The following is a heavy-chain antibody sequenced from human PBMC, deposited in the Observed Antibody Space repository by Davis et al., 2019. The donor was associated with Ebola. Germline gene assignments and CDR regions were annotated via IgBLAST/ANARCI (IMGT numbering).Heavy chain of an antibody. V-gene: IGHV3-53*01. CDR1: GFTFSSYA. D-gene: IGHD6-19*01. CDR2: IYSGGST. J-gene: IGHJ4*02. CDR3: AGGTRSGWHLEY. Sequence: GESLKISCAASGFTFSSYAMSWVRQAPGKRLEWVSGIYSGGSTYCADSVKGRFTISRDNSKNTLFLQMNTLRAEDAAVYYCAGGTRSGWHLEYWGQGTLVTVSS.